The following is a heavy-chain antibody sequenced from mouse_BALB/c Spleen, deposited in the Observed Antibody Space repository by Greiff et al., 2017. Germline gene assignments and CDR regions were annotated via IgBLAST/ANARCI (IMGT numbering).Heavy chain of an antibody. CDR2: IDPANGNT. J-gene: IGHJ4*01. CDR3: ARSHYWAMDD. Sequence: EVKLVESGAELVKPGASVKLSCTASGFNIKDTYMRWVKQRPEQGLEWIGRIDPANGNTKYDPKFQGKATITADTSSNTAYLQLSSLTSEDTAVYYCARSHYWAMDDWGQGTSVTVSS. CDR1: GFNIKDTY. V-gene: IGHV14-3*02.